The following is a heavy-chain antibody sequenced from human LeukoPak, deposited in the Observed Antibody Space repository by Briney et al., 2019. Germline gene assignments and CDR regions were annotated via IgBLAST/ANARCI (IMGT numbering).Heavy chain of an antibody. CDR3: ARRWYSSTRNNDYYYYMDV. V-gene: IGHV3-7*01. Sequence: RGSLKLSCPASGFTFSTYWMSWVRQAPGKGLEGVANIKTNRGEKNYVDSVKGRFTISRDNAKNSLYLQMNSLRAEDTAVYDCARRWYSSTRNNDYYYYMDVWGKGTTVTVSS. J-gene: IGHJ6*03. CDR2: IKTNRGEK. CDR1: GFTFSTYW. D-gene: IGHD6-13*01.